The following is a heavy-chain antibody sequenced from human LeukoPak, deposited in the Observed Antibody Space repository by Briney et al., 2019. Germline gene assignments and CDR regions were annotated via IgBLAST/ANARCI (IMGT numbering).Heavy chain of an antibody. V-gene: IGHV3-30*04. CDR2: ISYDGSNK. Sequence: GRSLRLSCAASGFTFSSYAMHWVRRAPGKGLEWVAVISYDGSNKYYADSVKGRFTISRDSSKNTLYLQMNSLRAEDTAVYYCASTPRVVPAWGQGTLVTVSS. CDR1: GFTFSSYA. D-gene: IGHD2-2*01. CDR3: ASTPRVVPA. J-gene: IGHJ5*02.